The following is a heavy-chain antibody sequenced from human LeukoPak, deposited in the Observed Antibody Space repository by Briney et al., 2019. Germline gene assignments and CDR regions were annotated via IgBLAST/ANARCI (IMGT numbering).Heavy chain of an antibody. CDR2: FDPEDGET. CDR3: ATAEVGYYSSGWYYGY. Sequence: ASVKVSCKVSGYTLTELSMHWVRQAPGKGLEWMGGFDPEDGETIYAQKFQSRVTMTEDTSTDTAYMELSSLRSEDTAVYYCATAEVGYYSSGWYYGYWGQGTLVTVSS. D-gene: IGHD6-19*01. CDR1: GYTLTELS. J-gene: IGHJ4*02. V-gene: IGHV1-24*01.